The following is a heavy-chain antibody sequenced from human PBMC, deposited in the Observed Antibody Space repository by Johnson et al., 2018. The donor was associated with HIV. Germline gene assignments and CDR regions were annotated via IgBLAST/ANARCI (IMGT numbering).Heavy chain of an antibody. D-gene: IGHD3-9*01. V-gene: IGHV3-53*01. CDR2: IYSGGST. CDR1: GFTVSSTY. J-gene: IGHJ3*02. CDR3: ARDSDISLGVAGAFDI. Sequence: VQLVESGGGLIQPGGSLRLSCAASGFTVSSTYMSWVSQAPGKGLEWVSAIYSGGSTYYADSVKGRFTISRDNSKNTLDLQMNSLRAEDTAVYYCARDSDISLGVAGAFDIWGQGTMVTVSS.